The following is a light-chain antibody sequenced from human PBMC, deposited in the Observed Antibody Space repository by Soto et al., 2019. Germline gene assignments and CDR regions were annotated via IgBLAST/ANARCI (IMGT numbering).Light chain of an antibody. Sequence: ELVLTQSPATLSLSPGERATLSCMASQSVSSYLAWYQQKPGQAPSLLIYDASSRATGIPARCSGSGSGTDFTLTISSLEPEDFAVYYWQQRSNWPYTFGQGTMLEIK. CDR1: QSVSSY. CDR3: QQRSNWPYT. CDR2: DAS. J-gene: IGKJ2*01. V-gene: IGKV3-11*01.